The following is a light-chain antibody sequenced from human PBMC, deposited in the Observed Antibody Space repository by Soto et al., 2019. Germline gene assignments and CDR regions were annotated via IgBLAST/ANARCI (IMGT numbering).Light chain of an antibody. Sequence: DTQMTQSPSTLSGSLGDTVTITCRASRDISNWVAWYQQKPGKAPKLLISDASDLERGVPSRFSGTGSGTEFTLTISSLQPDDFATYYCQQYDSYSWTFGQGTKVEIK. V-gene: IGKV1-5*01. J-gene: IGKJ1*01. CDR2: DAS. CDR3: QQYDSYSWT. CDR1: RDISNW.